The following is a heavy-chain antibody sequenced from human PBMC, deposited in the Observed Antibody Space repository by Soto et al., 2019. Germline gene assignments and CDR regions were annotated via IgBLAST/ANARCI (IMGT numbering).Heavy chain of an antibody. D-gene: IGHD2-15*01. Sequence: EVQLVESGGGLVQPGGSLRLSCAASGFTVSSNYMSWVRQAPGKGLEWVSVIYSGGSTYYAESVKGRFTISRDNSENTLYLQMNSLRAEDPAVYYCARTCSGGTCSFDYWGQGTLVTVSS. V-gene: IGHV3-66*01. CDR2: IYSGGST. J-gene: IGHJ4*02. CDR3: ARTCSGGTCSFDY. CDR1: GFTVSSNY.